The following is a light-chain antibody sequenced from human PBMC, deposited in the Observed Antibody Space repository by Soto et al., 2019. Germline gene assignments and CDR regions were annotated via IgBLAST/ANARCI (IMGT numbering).Light chain of an antibody. CDR3: MQALQTPRT. CDR2: LGS. Sequence: DIVMTQSPLSLPVTPGEPASISCRSSQSLLHSNAYNYLDWYLQKPGQSPQLLIYLGSNRASGVPDRFSGSGSGTDFTLKISRVEAEDVEVYYWMQALQTPRTFGQGTKVEIK. V-gene: IGKV2-28*01. CDR1: QSLLHSNAYNY. J-gene: IGKJ1*01.